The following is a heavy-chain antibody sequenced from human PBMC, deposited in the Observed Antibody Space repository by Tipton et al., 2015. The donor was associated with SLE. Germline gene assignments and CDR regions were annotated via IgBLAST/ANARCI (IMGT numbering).Heavy chain of an antibody. CDR3: ARTDGGNSRSWFDP. CDR1: GGSFSGYY. CDR2: IDHSGST. Sequence: TLSLTCAVYGGSFSGYYWKWIRQPPGKGLEWIGEIDHSGSTNYNPSLKSRVTISVDTSKNQFSLKLSSVTAADTAVYYCARTDGGNSRSWFDPWGQGTLVTVSS. J-gene: IGHJ5*02. V-gene: IGHV4-34*01. D-gene: IGHD4-23*01.